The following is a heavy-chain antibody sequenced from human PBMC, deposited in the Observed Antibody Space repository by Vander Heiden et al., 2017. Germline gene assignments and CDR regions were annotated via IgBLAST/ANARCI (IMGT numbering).Heavy chain of an antibody. Sequence: QVQLVQSGAEVKKPGASVKLSCKASGYTFTSYFMHWVRQAPGQGLEWMGIINPSGGSTTYAQKVQGRVTMTRDTSTRTVYMELSSMRSEDSAVYYCARGFVSDWPDFECYWGQGTLVSVSS. J-gene: IGHJ4*02. D-gene: IGHD6-19*01. CDR1: GYTFTSYF. V-gene: IGHV1-46*03. CDR3: ARGFVSDWPDFECY. CDR2: INPSGGST.